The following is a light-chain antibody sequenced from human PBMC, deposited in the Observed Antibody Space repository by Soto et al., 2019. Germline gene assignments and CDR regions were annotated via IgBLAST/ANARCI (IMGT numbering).Light chain of an antibody. Sequence: QSVLTQPASVSGSPGQSISISCTGTSSDVGGYNYVSWYQQHPGKAPKLMIYDVNNRPSGVSDRFSGSKSGNTASLTNSGLQAEDEADYYCSSYTSSRTLVFGTGTKLTVL. CDR1: SSDVGGYNY. V-gene: IGLV2-14*01. J-gene: IGLJ1*01. CDR3: SSYTSSRTLV. CDR2: DVN.